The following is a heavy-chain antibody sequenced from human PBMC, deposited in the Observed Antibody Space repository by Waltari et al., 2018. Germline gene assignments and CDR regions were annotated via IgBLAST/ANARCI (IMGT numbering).Heavy chain of an antibody. D-gene: IGHD7-27*01. V-gene: IGHV3-23*01. CDR3: ARGSGVDY. J-gene: IGHJ4*02. CDR2: ISDGGGII. CDR1: GFTFSTYV. Sequence: EVQLLESGGGLVQPGGSLRLSCDASGFTFSTYVMNWVRQAPGKGREWVSSISDGGGIINYADSVKGRFTISRDNSKNTVYRQMKSLRAEDTAVYYCARGSGVDYWGQGTLVTISS.